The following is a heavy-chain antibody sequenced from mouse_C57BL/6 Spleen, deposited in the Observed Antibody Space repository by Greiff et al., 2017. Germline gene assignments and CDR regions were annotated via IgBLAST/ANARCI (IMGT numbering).Heavy chain of an antibody. J-gene: IGHJ3*01. CDR2: ISSGSSTI. Sequence: VQLVESGGGLVKPGGSLKLSCAASGFTFSDYGMHWVRQAPEKGLEWVAYISSGSSTIYYADTVKGRFTISRDNAKNTLFLQMTSLRSEDTAMYYCARGGIYYDYDGGFAYWGQGTLVTVSA. D-gene: IGHD2-4*01. CDR1: GFTFSDYG. V-gene: IGHV5-17*01. CDR3: ARGGIYYDYDGGFAY.